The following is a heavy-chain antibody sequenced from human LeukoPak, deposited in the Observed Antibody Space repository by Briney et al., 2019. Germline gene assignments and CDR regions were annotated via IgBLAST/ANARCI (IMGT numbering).Heavy chain of an antibody. D-gene: IGHD3-10*01. CDR1: GYSFTSYW. Sequence: GESLKISCKGSGYSFTSYWIGWVRQMPGKGLEWMGIIYPGDSDTRYSPSFQGQVTISADKSISTAYLQWSSLKASDTAMYYCARRNIHGSGSYLQYYFDYWGQGTLVTVSS. CDR2: IYPGDSDT. J-gene: IGHJ4*02. CDR3: ARRNIHGSGSYLQYYFDY. V-gene: IGHV5-51*01.